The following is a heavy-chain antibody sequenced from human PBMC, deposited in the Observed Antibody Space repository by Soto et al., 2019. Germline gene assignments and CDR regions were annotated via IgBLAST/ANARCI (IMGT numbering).Heavy chain of an antibody. Sequence: SETLSLTCTVSGGSISSGGYYWSWIRQHPGKGLEWIGYIYYSGSTYYNPSLKSRVTISVDTSKNQFSLKLSSVTAADTAVYYCARLIYDGYNFDYWGQGTLVTVSS. J-gene: IGHJ4*02. D-gene: IGHD5-12*01. CDR2: IYYSGST. CDR3: ARLIYDGYNFDY. CDR1: GGSISSGGYY. V-gene: IGHV4-31*03.